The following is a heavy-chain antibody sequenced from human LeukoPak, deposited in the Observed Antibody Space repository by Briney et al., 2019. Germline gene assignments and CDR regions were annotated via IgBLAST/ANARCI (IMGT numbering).Heavy chain of an antibody. J-gene: IGHJ4*02. CDR1: GFTFSSYS. V-gene: IGHV3-21*04. Sequence: NPGGSLRLSCAASGFTFSSYSMNWVRQAPGKGLEWVSSISSSSSYIYYADSVKGRFTISRDNAKNSLYLQMNSLRAEDTAVYYCAKVSFGRWAYYDSSGYYYSWGQGTLVTVSS. D-gene: IGHD3-22*01. CDR2: ISSSSSYI. CDR3: AKVSFGRWAYYDSSGYYYS.